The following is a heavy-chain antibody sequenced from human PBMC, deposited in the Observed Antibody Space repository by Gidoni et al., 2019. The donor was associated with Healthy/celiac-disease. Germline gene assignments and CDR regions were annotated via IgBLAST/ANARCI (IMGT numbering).Heavy chain of an antibody. CDR3: AREPACSGGSCYGFDY. V-gene: IGHV3-21*01. D-gene: IGHD2-15*01. Sequence: EVQLVESGGGLVKPGGSLRLSCAASGFTFSRYSMNWVRQAPGKGLEWVSSISSISSYIYYAASVKGRFTISRDNAKNSLYLQMNSLRAEDTAVYYCAREPACSGGSCYGFDYWGQGTLVTVSS. CDR1: GFTFSRYS. J-gene: IGHJ4*02. CDR2: ISSISSYI.